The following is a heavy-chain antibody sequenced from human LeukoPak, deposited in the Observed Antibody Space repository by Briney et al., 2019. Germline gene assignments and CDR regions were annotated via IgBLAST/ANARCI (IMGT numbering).Heavy chain of an antibody. CDR2: IKQDGSEK. D-gene: IGHD2-2*01. Sequence: GGSLRLSCAASGFTFSSYWMSWVRQAPGKGLEWVANIKQDGSEKYYVDSVKGRFTISRDNAKNSLYPQMNSLRAEDTAVYYCARRYCSSTSCYPHFDYWGQGTLVTVSS. V-gene: IGHV3-7*01. CDR1: GFTFSSYW. CDR3: ARRYCSSTSCYPHFDY. J-gene: IGHJ4*02.